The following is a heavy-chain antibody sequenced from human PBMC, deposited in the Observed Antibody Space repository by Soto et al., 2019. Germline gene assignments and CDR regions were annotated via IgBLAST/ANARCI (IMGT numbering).Heavy chain of an antibody. CDR1: GYTFTGYY. V-gene: IGHV1-2*02. D-gene: IGHD3-16*01. CDR2: INPNSGGT. Sequence: ASVKVSCTASGYTFTGYYIHWVRQAPGQGLEWMGWINPNSGGTNYAQKFQGRVTMTRDTSFSTTYMELSRLRSDDTAVYYCARGYEWGSGPQGPTGMDGWGKGTTVTVSS. CDR3: ARGYEWGSGPQGPTGMDG. J-gene: IGHJ6*04.